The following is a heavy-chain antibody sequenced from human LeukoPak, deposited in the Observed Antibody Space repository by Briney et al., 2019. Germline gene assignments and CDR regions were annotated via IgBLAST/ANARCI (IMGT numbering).Heavy chain of an antibody. V-gene: IGHV4-39*01. Sequence: EXLSLTCTVSGGSISSSSYYWGWIRQPPGTGLEWIGSIYYSGSTYYNPSLKSRVTISVDTSKNQFSLKLSSVTAADTAVYYCAKHSAPERYFDWLLYDYWGQGTLVTVSS. CDR3: AKHSAPERYFDWLLYDY. J-gene: IGHJ4*02. D-gene: IGHD3-9*01. CDR1: GGSISSSSYY. CDR2: IYYSGST.